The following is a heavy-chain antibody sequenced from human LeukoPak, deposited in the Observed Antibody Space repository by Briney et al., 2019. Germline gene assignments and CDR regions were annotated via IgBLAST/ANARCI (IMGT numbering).Heavy chain of an antibody. Sequence: SETLSLTCTVSGGSISSGDYYWSWIRQPPGKGLEWIGYIYYSGSTNYKPSLKSRVTISVDTSKNQLSLKLSSVTAADTAVYYCARRDSSGYYPDAFDIWGQGTMVTVSS. CDR2: IYYSGST. D-gene: IGHD3-22*01. J-gene: IGHJ3*02. V-gene: IGHV4-30-4*01. CDR3: ARRDSSGYYPDAFDI. CDR1: GGSISSGDYY.